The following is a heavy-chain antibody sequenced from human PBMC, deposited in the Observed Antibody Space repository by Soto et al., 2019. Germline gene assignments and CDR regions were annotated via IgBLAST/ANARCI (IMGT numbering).Heavy chain of an antibody. V-gene: IGHV1-69*13. D-gene: IGHD3-22*01. CDR3: ARGVSYYYDSSGRGYYFDY. J-gene: IGHJ4*02. Sequence: SVKVSCKASGGTFSSYAISWVRQAPGQGLEWMGGIIPIFGTANYAQKFQGRVTITADESTSTAYMELSSLRSEDTAVYYCARGVSYYYDSSGRGYYFDYWGQGTLVTVPQ. CDR1: GGTFSSYA. CDR2: IIPIFGTA.